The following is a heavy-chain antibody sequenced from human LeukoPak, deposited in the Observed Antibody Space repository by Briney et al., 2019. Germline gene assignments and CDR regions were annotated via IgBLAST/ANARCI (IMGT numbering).Heavy chain of an antibody. J-gene: IGHJ4*02. D-gene: IGHD5-18*01. Sequence: ASVKVSCKASGGTFSDYALNWVRQAPGQGLEWMGVFIPILGTANSTQKFQGRVTITADISTNTVYMELSSLRSEDTAVYFCARGPNPDTAMVPPYYFDYWGQGTLVTVSS. CDR2: FIPILGTA. V-gene: IGHV1-69*10. CDR1: GGTFSDYA. CDR3: ARGPNPDTAMVPPYYFDY.